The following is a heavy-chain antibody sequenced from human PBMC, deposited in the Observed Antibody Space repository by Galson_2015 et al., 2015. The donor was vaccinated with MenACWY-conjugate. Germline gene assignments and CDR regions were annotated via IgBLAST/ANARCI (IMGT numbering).Heavy chain of an antibody. CDR2: IGTGGGT. CDR3: AKFKYSTSWSNTHGMDV. D-gene: IGHD2-2*01. V-gene: IGHV3-23*01. CDR1: GITFSSNA. Sequence: SLRLSCAASGITFSSNAMNWVRQAPGKGLEWVSGIGTGGGTYYADSVKGRFTISRDNSKNMVYQQMNSLRAEDTAIYYCAKFKYSTSWSNTHGMDVWGQGTTVTVSS. J-gene: IGHJ6*02.